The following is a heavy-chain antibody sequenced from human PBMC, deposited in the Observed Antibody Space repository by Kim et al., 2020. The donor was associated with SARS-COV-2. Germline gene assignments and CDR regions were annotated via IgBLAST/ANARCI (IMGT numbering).Heavy chain of an antibody. CDR3: ARDLGEVRGVIIPHVDY. Sequence: SETLSLTCTVSGGSISSGGYYWSWIRQHPGKGLEWIGYIYYSGSTYYNPSLKSRVTISVDTSKNQFSLKLSSVTAADTAVYYCARDLGEVRGVIIPHVDYWGRGTLVTVSS. CDR2: IYYSGST. D-gene: IGHD3-10*01. CDR1: GGSISSGGYY. J-gene: IGHJ4*02. V-gene: IGHV4-31*03.